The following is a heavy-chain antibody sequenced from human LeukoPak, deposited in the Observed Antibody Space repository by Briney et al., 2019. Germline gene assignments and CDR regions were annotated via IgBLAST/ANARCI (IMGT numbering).Heavy chain of an antibody. V-gene: IGHV3-7*01. D-gene: IGHD1-26*01. CDR1: GFTFSSYW. Sequence: PGGSLRLSCAVSGFTFSSYWMTWVRQAPGKGLEWVASLNQDGSQTYYVDSVKGRFTISRDNAKNSLYLQMSSLRVEDTAIYYCARSWLLVVATPPTDYWGQGTLVTVSS. J-gene: IGHJ4*02. CDR2: LNQDGSQT. CDR3: ARSWLLVVATPPTDY.